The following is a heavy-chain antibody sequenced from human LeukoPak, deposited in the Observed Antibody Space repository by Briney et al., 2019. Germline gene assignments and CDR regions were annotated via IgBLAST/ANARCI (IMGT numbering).Heavy chain of an antibody. D-gene: IGHD5-12*01. CDR3: ARGDIVATSNWFDP. J-gene: IGHJ5*02. Sequence: SETLSLTCTVSGGSISTSNYYWGWIRQPPGKGLEWIGNIFYSGSTYYSPSLKSRVTISVDTSKDQFSLKLSSVTAADTAVYYCARGDIVATSNWFDPWGQGTLVTVSS. CDR1: GGSISTSNYY. V-gene: IGHV4-39*07. CDR2: IFYSGST.